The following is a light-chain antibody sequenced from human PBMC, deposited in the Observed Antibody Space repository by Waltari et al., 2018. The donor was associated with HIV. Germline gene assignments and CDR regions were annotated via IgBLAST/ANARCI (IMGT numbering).Light chain of an antibody. CDR2: AAS. J-gene: IGKJ2*01. Sequence: DIQLTQSPSSLSASVGDRVTITCRASQGIANHLAWYQQKPGKVPKLLIYAASTLQSGGPSRFSGGGSETDFTLTISSLQPEDVASYYCQKYNSAPYTFGQGTRLEIK. CDR3: QKYNSAPYT. V-gene: IGKV1-27*01. CDR1: QGIANH.